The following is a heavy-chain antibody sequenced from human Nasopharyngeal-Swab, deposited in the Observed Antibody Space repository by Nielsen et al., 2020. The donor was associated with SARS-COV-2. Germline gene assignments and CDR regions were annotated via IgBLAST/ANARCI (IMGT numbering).Heavy chain of an antibody. V-gene: IGHV3-30-3*01. CDR2: ISYDGRKK. CDR1: GFTFSSYA. D-gene: IGHD6-13*01. J-gene: IGHJ6*02. Sequence: GESLKISCAASGFTFSSYAMHWVRQAPGKGLEWVAVISYDGRKKYYADSVKGRFTISRDNSKNTLYLQMNSLRAEDTAVYYCARDQGSSWYTYYYSYGMDVWGQGTKVTVSS. CDR3: ARDQGSSWYTYYYSYGMDV.